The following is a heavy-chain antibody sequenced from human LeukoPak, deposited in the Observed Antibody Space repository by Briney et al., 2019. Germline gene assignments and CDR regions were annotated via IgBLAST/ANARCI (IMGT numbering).Heavy chain of an antibody. V-gene: IGHV3-74*01. Sequence: GGSLRLSCAASGFTFSSYWMHWVRQAPGKGLVWVSLISSDGSSTTYAGSVKGRFTISRDNAKNTLYLQMNSLRAEDTAVYYCARRRLPAADPWYFDLWGRGTLVTVSS. D-gene: IGHD6-13*01. J-gene: IGHJ2*01. CDR3: ARRRLPAADPWYFDL. CDR2: ISSDGSST. CDR1: GFTFSSYW.